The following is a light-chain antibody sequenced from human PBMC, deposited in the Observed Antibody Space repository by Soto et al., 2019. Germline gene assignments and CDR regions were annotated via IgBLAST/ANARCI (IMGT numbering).Light chain of an antibody. Sequence: DIQMTQSPSTLSASVGDRVTITCRASQSIVSWLAWYQQKPGQAPKLLIYTSSTVESGVPSRFSGSGSGTEFTLTISSLQPDDSATYYCQQYHKYPRTFGQGTKVDIK. CDR3: QQYHKYPRT. J-gene: IGKJ1*01. CDR2: TSS. V-gene: IGKV1-5*03. CDR1: QSIVSW.